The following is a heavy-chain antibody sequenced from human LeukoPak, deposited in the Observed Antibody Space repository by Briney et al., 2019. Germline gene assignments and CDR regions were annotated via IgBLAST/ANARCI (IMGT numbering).Heavy chain of an antibody. D-gene: IGHD5-18*01. Sequence: PSETLSLTCTVSGGSVSSGSYYWSWIRQPPGKGLEWIGYIYYSGSTNYNPSLKSRVTISVDTSKNQFSLKLSSVTAADTAVYYCAGGAGYSYVPFDYWGQGTLVTVSS. CDR2: IYYSGST. J-gene: IGHJ4*02. CDR1: GGSVSSGSYY. CDR3: AGGAGYSYVPFDY. V-gene: IGHV4-61*01.